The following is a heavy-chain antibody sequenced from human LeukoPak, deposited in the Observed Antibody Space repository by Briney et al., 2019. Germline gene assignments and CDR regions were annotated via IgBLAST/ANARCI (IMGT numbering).Heavy chain of an antibody. J-gene: IGHJ4*02. D-gene: IGHD3-22*01. V-gene: IGHV3-23*01. Sequence: PGGSMRLSCAASGFTFSSYAMSWVRQTPRTLLEWVSGIGDNCGNTYYADSVKGRFTISSDNSKNALFLQMKSRRAEDTAVYYCAKIPVSYSSGWSNFDYWGQGTLVTVSS. CDR2: IGDNCGNT. CDR1: GFTFSSYA. CDR3: AKIPVSYSSGWSNFDY.